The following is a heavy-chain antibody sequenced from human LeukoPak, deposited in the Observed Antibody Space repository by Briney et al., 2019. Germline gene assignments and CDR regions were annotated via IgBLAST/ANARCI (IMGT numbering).Heavy chain of an antibody. Sequence: PGGSLRLSCAASGFTFSSYSMNWVRQAPGKGLEWIGEINHSGSTNYNPSLKSRVTISVDTSKNQFSLKLSSVTAADTAVYYCARVGPGFRVRGVIIYYYYMDVWGKGTTVTVSS. CDR1: GFTFSSYS. D-gene: IGHD3-10*01. CDR3: ARVGPGFRVRGVIIYYYYMDV. V-gene: IGHV4-34*01. CDR2: INHSGST. J-gene: IGHJ6*03.